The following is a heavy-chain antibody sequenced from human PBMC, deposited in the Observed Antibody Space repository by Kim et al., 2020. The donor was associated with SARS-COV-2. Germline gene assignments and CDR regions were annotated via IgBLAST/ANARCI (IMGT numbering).Heavy chain of an antibody. D-gene: IGHD1-1*01. CDR3: ARLWSATLKTGTTGWFDP. V-gene: IGHV4-39*01. J-gene: IGHJ5*02. Sequence: KSRVTISVDTSKNQFSLKLSSVTAADTAVYYCARLWSATLKTGTTGWFDPWGQGTLVTVSS.